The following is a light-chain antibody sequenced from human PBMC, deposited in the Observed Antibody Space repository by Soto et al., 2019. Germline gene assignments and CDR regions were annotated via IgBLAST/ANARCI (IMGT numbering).Light chain of an antibody. CDR2: GSS. CDR3: QQTYASLVS. CDR1: QTISDY. Sequence: DIQMTQSPPSLSASVGDRVTITCRASQTISDYLHWYQQKPGKAPTLLIYGSSSLRTGVPPRFSGSGSGTEFTLTISSLQHEDFGTYYCQQTYASLVSFGGGTKVDLK. V-gene: IGKV1-39*01. J-gene: IGKJ4*01.